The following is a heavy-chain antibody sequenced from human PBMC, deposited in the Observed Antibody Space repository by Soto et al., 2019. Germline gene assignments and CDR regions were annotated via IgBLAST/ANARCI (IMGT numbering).Heavy chain of an antibody. CDR2: ISGSGSVT. J-gene: IGHJ3*02. CDR1: GSTFSSSA. CDR3: TRNTSGRQGSTLDI. V-gene: IGHV3-23*01. Sequence: WGSLRLSCAASGSTFSSSAMTWVRQAPGKGLEWVSAISGSGSVTYYTDSVKGRFTISRDNSRNTLYLQMNNLRADDTAVCYCTRNTSGRQGSTLDIWGQGTMVTVSS. D-gene: IGHD6-19*01.